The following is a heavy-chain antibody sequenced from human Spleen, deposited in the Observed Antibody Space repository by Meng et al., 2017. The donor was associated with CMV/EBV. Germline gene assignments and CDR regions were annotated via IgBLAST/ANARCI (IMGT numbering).Heavy chain of an antibody. J-gene: IGHJ5*02. V-gene: IGHV1-18*01. D-gene: IGHD2-2*01. CDR3: ARDLEYCGSSSCFEDCFDP. CDR2: LSPYDGDI. CDR1: FISYG. Sequence: FISYGISWVRQVPGPGLEWMGWLSPYDGDINYARKFRGRVTMTTDTSTTTAYMELRSLRSDDTAVYYCARDLEYCGSSSCFEDCFDPWGQGTLVTVSS.